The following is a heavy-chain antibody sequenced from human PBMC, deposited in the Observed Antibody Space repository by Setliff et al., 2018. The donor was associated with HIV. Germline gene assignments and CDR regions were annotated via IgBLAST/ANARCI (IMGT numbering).Heavy chain of an antibody. D-gene: IGHD6-6*01. CDR3: ARMEATRPPRGLDY. Sequence: PSETLSLTCTVSGGSVSSSSYYWGWIRQPTGKGLEWIGTIYYSGDTQYNPSFKTRVIMSVDTSKNQFSLRLISVTAADTAVYYCARMEATRPPRGLDYWGPGTRVTVSS. CDR2: IYYSGDT. J-gene: IGHJ4*02. V-gene: IGHV4-39*01. CDR1: GGSVSSSSYY.